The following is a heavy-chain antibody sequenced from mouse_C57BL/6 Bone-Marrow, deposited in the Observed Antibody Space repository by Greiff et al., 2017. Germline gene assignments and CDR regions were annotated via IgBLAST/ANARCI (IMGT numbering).Heavy chain of an antibody. Sequence: EVQLQQSGPELVKPGASVKMSCKASGYTFTDYYMHWVKQSPGKSLEWIGYIYPNNGGNGYNQKFKGKATVTVDKSSSAAYMELRSLTSEDSAVYYCARVRHDDGDSWFAYGGQGTLVTVSA. J-gene: IGHJ3*01. D-gene: IGHD2-3*01. V-gene: IGHV1-34*01. CDR3: ARVRHDDGDSWFAY. CDR2: IYPNNGGN. CDR1: GYTFTDYY.